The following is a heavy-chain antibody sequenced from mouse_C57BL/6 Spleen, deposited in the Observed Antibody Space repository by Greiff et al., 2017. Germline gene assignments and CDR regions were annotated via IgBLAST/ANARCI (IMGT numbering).Heavy chain of an antibody. Sequence: QVQLKQPGTELVKPGASVKLSCKASGYTFTSYWMHWVKQRPGQGLEWIGNINPSNGGTNYNEKFKSKATLTVDKSSSTAYMQLSSLTSEDSAVYYCAREGYYYGSSYWYFEVWGTGTTVTVSS. J-gene: IGHJ1*03. V-gene: IGHV1-53*01. D-gene: IGHD1-1*01. CDR1: GYTFTSYW. CDR3: AREGYYYGSSYWYFEV. CDR2: INPSNGGT.